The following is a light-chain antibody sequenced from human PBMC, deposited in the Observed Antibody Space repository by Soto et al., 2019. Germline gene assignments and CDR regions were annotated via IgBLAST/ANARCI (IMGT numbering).Light chain of an antibody. CDR1: SSDVGGHNY. J-gene: IGLJ1*01. Sequence: QSVLTQPASVSGSPGQSITISCTGTSSDVGGHNYVSWYQQHPGKAPKLIIYDVSNRPSGVSNRFSGSKSGNTASLTISGLQAEDEADYYCSSYTSSSTPYVFGTGTKVTVL. CDR2: DVS. CDR3: SSYTSSSTPYV. V-gene: IGLV2-14*01.